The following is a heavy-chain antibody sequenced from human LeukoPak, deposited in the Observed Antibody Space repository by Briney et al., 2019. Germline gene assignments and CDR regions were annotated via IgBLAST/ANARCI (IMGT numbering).Heavy chain of an antibody. CDR2: ISAYNGNT. V-gene: IGHV1-18*01. D-gene: IGHD3-22*01. CDR1: GYTFTSYG. J-gene: IGHJ6*02. Sequence: ASVKVSCKASGYTFTSYGISWVRQAPGQGLEWMGWISAYNGNTNYAQKLQGRVTMTTDTFTSTAYMELRSLRSDDTAVYYCARDQYYYDSSGYYGDYYYGMDVWGQGTTVTVPS. CDR3: ARDQYYYDSSGYYGDYYYGMDV.